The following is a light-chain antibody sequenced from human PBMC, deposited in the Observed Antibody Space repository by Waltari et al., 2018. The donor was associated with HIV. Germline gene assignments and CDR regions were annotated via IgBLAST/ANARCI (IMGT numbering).Light chain of an antibody. CDR3: QKYNSALRT. CDR2: AAS. V-gene: IGKV1-27*01. J-gene: IGKJ1*01. Sequence: DIKMTQSPSSLSASVGDRVTITCRASQGISNYLAWDQQKPGKVPKLLIYAASTLQSGVPSRFSGSGSGTDFTFTISSLQPEDVATYYCQKYNSALRTFGQGTKVEIK. CDR1: QGISNY.